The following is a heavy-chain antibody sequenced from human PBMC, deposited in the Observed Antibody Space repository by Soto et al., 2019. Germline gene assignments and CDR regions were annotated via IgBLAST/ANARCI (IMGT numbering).Heavy chain of an antibody. V-gene: IGHV1-3*01. D-gene: IGHD6-13*01. Sequence: QVQPVQSGAEVKKPGASVKVSCKASGYTFTNYAMHWVRPAPGQRLEWMGWINAGNGNTKYSQKFQGRVTITRDTSPSTAYMALRSLRSEDTAVNYCAIASSWFMTDYWGQGTLVTVSS. J-gene: IGHJ4*02. CDR1: GYTFTNYA. CDR3: AIASSWFMTDY. CDR2: INAGNGNT.